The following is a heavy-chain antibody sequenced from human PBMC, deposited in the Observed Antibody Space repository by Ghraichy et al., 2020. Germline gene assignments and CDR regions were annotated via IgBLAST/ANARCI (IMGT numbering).Heavy chain of an antibody. J-gene: IGHJ6*02. Sequence: ASVKVSCKASGYTFTSYDINWVRQATGQGLEWMGWMNPNSGNTGYAQKFQGRVTITRNTSISTAYMELSSLRSEDTAVYYCARGRPPDIVGYYYYGMDVWGQGTTVTVSS. CDR1: GYTFTSYD. D-gene: IGHD5-12*01. CDR3: ARGRPPDIVGYYYYGMDV. CDR2: MNPNSGNT. V-gene: IGHV1-8*03.